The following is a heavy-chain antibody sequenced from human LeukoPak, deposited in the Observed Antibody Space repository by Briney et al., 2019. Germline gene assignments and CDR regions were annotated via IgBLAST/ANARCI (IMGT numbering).Heavy chain of an antibody. V-gene: IGHV3-21*01. CDR3: ARGDYDILTGYPWDYYYYYMDV. CDR2: ISSSSSYI. J-gene: IGHJ6*03. CDR1: GFTFSSYS. Sequence: PGGSLRLSCAASGFTFSSYSMNWVRQAPGKGLEWVSSISSSSSYIYYADSVKGRSTISRDNAKNSLYLQMNSLRAEDTAVYYCARGDYDILTGYPWDYYYYYMDVWGKGTTVTVSS. D-gene: IGHD3-9*01.